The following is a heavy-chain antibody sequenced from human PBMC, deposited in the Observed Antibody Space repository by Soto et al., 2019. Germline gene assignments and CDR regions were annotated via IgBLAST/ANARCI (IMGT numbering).Heavy chain of an antibody. CDR3: ARDSGIAGPSGYRDY. CDR2: VNGGNGNT. Sequence: QVQLVQSGAEVTEPGASVKVSCKASGYTFTTHVMHWVRQAPGHRLERMGWVNGGNGNTKYTQKFQGRVTISRDTSATTAYMELSRLTSEDKAVYYCARDSGIAGPSGYRDYWGQGTLVTVSS. CDR1: GYTFTTHV. V-gene: IGHV1-3*01. D-gene: IGHD1-26*01. J-gene: IGHJ4*02.